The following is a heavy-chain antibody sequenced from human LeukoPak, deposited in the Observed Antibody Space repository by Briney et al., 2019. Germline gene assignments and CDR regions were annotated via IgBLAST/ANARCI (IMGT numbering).Heavy chain of an antibody. CDR1: GFIFNNYA. V-gene: IGHV3-9*01. D-gene: IGHD6-19*01. CDR3: AKDNRRHYTSGPNPDSLH. J-gene: IGHJ4*01. Sequence: GGSLRLSCAGSGFIFNNYAMHWVRQPPGKGLEWVSGISWNSGTIDYADSVRGRFTISRDNAKNSLYLQMDSLRVEDTAFYYCAKDNRRHYTSGPNPDSLHWGHGALVTVSS. CDR2: ISWNSGTI.